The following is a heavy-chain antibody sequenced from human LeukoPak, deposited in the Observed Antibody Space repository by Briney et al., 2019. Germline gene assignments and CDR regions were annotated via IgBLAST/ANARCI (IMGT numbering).Heavy chain of an antibody. V-gene: IGHV3-21*01. CDR1: GFTFRSYA. Sequence: GGSLRLSCAASGFTFRSYAMSWVRQAPGKGLEWVSYISGGSDYIYYTDSVKGRFTISRDNAKKSLYLQLNSLRVEDTAVYYCARWGLGPSFDSWGQGTLVTVSS. J-gene: IGHJ4*02. D-gene: IGHD1-26*01. CDR3: ARWGLGPSFDS. CDR2: ISGGSDYI.